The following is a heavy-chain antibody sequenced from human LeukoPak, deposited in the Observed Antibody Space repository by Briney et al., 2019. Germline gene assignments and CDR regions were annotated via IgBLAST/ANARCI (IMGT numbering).Heavy chain of an antibody. CDR3: ARAGRKARFLEWLQGYYYGMDV. J-gene: IGHJ6*02. CDR1: GYTFISYD. D-gene: IGHD3-3*01. CDR2: MNPNSGNT. V-gene: IGHV1-8*01. Sequence: ASVKVSCTASGYTFISYDINWVRQATGQGLEWMGWMNPNSGNTGYAQKFQGRVTMTRNTSISTAYMELSSLRSEDTAVYYCARAGRKARFLEWLQGYYYGMDVWGQGTTVTVSS.